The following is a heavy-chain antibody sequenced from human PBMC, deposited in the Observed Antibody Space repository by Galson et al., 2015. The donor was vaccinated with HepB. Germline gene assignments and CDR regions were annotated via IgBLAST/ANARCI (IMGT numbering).Heavy chain of an antibody. Sequence: QSGAEVKKPGESLKISCKGSGYSFTSYWIGWVRQMPGKGLEWMGIIYPGDSDTRYSPSFQGQVTISADKSISTAYLQWSSLKASDTAMYYCARHCSGGSCYPFYYGMDVWGQGTTVTVSS. J-gene: IGHJ6*02. CDR3: ARHCSGGSCYPFYYGMDV. D-gene: IGHD2-15*01. V-gene: IGHV5-51*01. CDR1: GYSFTSYW. CDR2: IYPGDSDT.